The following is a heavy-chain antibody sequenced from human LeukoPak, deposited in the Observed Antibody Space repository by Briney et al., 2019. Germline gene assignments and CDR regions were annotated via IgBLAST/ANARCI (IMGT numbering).Heavy chain of an antibody. CDR2: IYTSGST. J-gene: IGHJ4*02. CDR3: AKDLWEQQLDY. Sequence: SETLSLTCTVSGGSISSYYWSWIRQPAGKGLEWIGRIYTSGSTNYDPSLKSRVTMSVDTSKNQFSLKLSSVTAEDTAVYYCAKDLWEQQLDYWGQGTLVTVSS. V-gene: IGHV4-4*07. CDR1: GGSISSYY. D-gene: IGHD6-13*01.